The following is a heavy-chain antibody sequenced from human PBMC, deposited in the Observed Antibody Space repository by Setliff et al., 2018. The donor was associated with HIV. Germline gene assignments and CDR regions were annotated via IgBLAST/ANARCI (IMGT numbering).Heavy chain of an antibody. CDR2: VNPKSGGT. V-gene: IGHV1-2*06. CDR3: AWKQPDHSNSHPEAFDI. Sequence: ASVKVSCKASGNIFIGYYIHWLRQAPGRGFEWMGRVNPKSGGTDYAQRFQGRATVTWDTSVSTAHMQLSRLRSGDTAVCFCAWKQPDHSNSHPEAFDIWGQGTMVTV. CDR1: GNIFIGYY. D-gene: IGHD6-13*01. J-gene: IGHJ3*02.